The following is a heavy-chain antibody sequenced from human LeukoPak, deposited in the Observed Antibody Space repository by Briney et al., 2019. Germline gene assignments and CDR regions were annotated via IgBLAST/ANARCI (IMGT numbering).Heavy chain of an antibody. CDR3: ARGGYCSGDSCYRIDP. J-gene: IGHJ5*02. D-gene: IGHD2-15*01. CDR2: TNSDGSST. V-gene: IGHV3-74*01. Sequence: GGSLRLSCADSGLTFRNYWMHWVRQAPGKGLVWVARTNSDGSSTSYADSVKGRFTISRDNAKNTLYLQMNSLRAEDTAVYYCARGGYCSGDSCYRIDPWGQGTLVTVSS. CDR1: GLTFRNYW.